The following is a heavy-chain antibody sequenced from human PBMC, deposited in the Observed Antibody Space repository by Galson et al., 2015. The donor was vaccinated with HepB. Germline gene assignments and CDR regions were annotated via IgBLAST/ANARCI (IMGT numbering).Heavy chain of an antibody. CDR2: INTKTGHP. Sequence: SVKVSCKASGYIFTTYTLNWVRQAPGQGLEWMGWINTKTGHPTYAQAFRGRFVFSLDTSVNTAYLQINSLEAEDTAVYYCVRGGYSYGPNWFNPWGQGTLVTVSS. D-gene: IGHD5-18*01. J-gene: IGHJ5*02. CDR1: GYIFTTYT. V-gene: IGHV7-4-1*02. CDR3: VRGGYSYGPNWFNP.